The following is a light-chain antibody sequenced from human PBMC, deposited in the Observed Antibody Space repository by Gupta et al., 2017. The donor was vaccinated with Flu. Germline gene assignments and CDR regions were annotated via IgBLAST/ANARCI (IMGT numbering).Light chain of an antibody. CDR2: LGS. J-gene: IGKJ1*01. CDR1: QSLLHSNGYNY. CDR3: MQAIQTPRA. Sequence: DIVMTQYPLSLPVTPGEPASISCRSSQSLLHSNGYNYLDWYLQKPGQSPQLLIYLGSNRASGVPDRFSGSGSGTDFTLKISRVEAEDVGVYYCMQAIQTPRAFGQGTKVEIK. V-gene: IGKV2-28*01.